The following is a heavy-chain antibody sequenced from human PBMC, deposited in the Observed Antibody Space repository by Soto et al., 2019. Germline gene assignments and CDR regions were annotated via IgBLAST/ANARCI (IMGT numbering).Heavy chain of an antibody. CDR3: AKSGSSGWYGWFDP. CDR2: IYWNDDK. Sequence: TLTCIFSGFSLRTSGVGVGWIRQPPGKALEWLGFIYWNDDKRYSPSLKSRLTITKDTSKNQVVLTMTNMDPVDTATYYCAKSGSSGWYGWFDPWGQGTLVTVSS. CDR1: GFSLRTSGVG. D-gene: IGHD6-19*01. J-gene: IGHJ5*02. V-gene: IGHV2-5*01.